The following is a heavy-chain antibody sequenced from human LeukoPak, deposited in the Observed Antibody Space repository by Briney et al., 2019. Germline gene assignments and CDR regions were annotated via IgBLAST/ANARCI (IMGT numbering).Heavy chain of an antibody. V-gene: IGHV1-24*01. D-gene: IGHD5-12*01. J-gene: IGHJ4*02. CDR1: GYSLLEVA. CDR3: AMTDRYAGRPFDY. Sequence: ASVKVSCKVSGYSLLEVAMHWVRQASGKGLEWVGSFDPEDGEDGETHYAQKLQGRVTMTEDAATDTAYMELKSLRSEDTAVYCCAMTDRYAGRPFDYGGQGTLVTVSS. CDR2: FDPEDGEDGET.